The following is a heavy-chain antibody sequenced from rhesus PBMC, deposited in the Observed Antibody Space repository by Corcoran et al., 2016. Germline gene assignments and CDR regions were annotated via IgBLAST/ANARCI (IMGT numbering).Heavy chain of an antibody. CDR3: TRSSGWAYYFDY. V-gene: IGHV3-136*01. D-gene: IGHD2-21*01. J-gene: IGHJ4*01. CDR1: GFTFSSYD. Sequence: EVQLVESGGGLVQPGGSLRLSCAASGFTFSSYDMSWVRQAPGKGVEWVSYSSYTGKTIYYADSGKGRFTISRDNAKNSLSLQMSSLRAEDTAVYYCTRSSGWAYYFDYWGQGVLGTVSS. CDR2: SSYTGKTI.